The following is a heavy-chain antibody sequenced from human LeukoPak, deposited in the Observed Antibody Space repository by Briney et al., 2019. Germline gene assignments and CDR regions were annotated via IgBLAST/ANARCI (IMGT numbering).Heavy chain of an antibody. V-gene: IGHV1-69*05. Sequence: ASVKVSCKPSGGTFTSYAINWVRQSPGQGPEWMGGIIPIFGRANYTQKYHGRVTMTTEESTSTAYMELSSLRSEDTAVYYCARVFARSGEISGSYFYYWGQGTLVTVSS. CDR2: IIPIFGRA. D-gene: IGHD1-26*01. CDR3: ARVFARSGEISGSYFYY. CDR1: GGTFTSYA. J-gene: IGHJ4*02.